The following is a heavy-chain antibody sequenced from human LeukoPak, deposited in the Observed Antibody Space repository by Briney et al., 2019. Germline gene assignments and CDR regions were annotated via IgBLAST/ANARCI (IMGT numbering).Heavy chain of an antibody. D-gene: IGHD5-18*01. J-gene: IGHJ4*02. V-gene: IGHV5-51*01. CDR1: GYDFTNSW. CDR2: LYPGDSDT. Sequence: GDSLKISCWGSGYDFTNSWIAWARQMPGKGLEWMAILYPGDSDTRYSPSFQGQVTISADKSISTAYLQWRSLKASDSAMYYCARGRGYSYGTDFDYWGQGTLVTVSS. CDR3: ARGRGYSYGTDFDY.